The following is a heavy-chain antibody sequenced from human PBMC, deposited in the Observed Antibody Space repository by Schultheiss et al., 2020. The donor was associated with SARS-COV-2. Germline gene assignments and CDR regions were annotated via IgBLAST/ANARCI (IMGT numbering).Heavy chain of an antibody. CDR2: ISSSGSTI. J-gene: IGHJ4*02. Sequence: GGSLRLSCAASGFTFSSYAMSWVRQAPGKGLEWVSYISSSGSTIYYADSVKGRFTISRDNAKNSLYLQMNSLRAEDTAVYYCASLYYYDSSVDYWGQGTLVTVSS. D-gene: IGHD3-22*01. V-gene: IGHV3-48*04. CDR1: GFTFSSYA. CDR3: ASLYYYDSSVDY.